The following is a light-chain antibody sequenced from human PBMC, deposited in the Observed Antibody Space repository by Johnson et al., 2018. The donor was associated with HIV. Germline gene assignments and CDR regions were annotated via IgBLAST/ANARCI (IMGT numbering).Light chain of an antibody. V-gene: IGLV1-51*02. CDR1: TSNIGNNY. CDR3: GAWDSSLSAHFV. Sequence: QSVLTQPPSVSAAPGQKVTISCSGSTSNIGNNYVSWYQQLPGTAPKLLIYEKNKRPSGIPDRLSASKSGTSATLVITGLQTGDEADYYCGAWDSSLSAHFVFGTGTKFTVL. J-gene: IGLJ1*01. CDR2: EKN.